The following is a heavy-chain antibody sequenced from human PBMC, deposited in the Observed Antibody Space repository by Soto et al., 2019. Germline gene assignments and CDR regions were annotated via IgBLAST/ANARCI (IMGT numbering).Heavy chain of an antibody. CDR1: AGSVTTYY. J-gene: IGHJ3*02. CDR2: TSHSGST. CDR3: VTGSGSSTSDAFDI. D-gene: IGHD3-10*01. Sequence: QVQLQGSGPGLVKPSETLSLTCTVFAGSVTTYYWTWIRQPPGKGLEWIGFTSHSGSTNYNPSLMSRVTMAVDTSKNQFSLMLNSVTAADTAVYYCVTGSGSSTSDAFDIWGRGTMVTVSS. V-gene: IGHV4-59*02.